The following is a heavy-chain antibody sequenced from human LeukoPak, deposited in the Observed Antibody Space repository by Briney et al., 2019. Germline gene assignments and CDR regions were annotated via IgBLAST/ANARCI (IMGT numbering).Heavy chain of an antibody. J-gene: IGHJ6*02. V-gene: IGHV4-59*01. CDR1: GASITSFY. CDR3: AREVYYYYGMDV. Sequence: SETLSLTCTVSGASITSFYWSWIRQPPGKGLEWIGYIHYSGTTNYKPSLESRVTISLDTSENQFSLKLSSVTAADTAVYYCAREVYYYYGMDVWGQGTTVTVSS. CDR2: IHYSGTT.